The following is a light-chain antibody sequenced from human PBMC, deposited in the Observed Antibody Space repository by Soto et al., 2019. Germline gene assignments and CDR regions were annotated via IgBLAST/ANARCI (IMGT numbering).Light chain of an antibody. J-gene: IGLJ1*01. CDR1: SSDVGGYNY. V-gene: IGLV2-14*03. Sequence: QSALTQPASVSGSPGQSITISCTGTSSDVGGYNYVSWYQQHPGKAPKLLIYDVNDRPSGVSHRFSGSKSGNTASLNISGLQAEDEADYYCSSYTSSTTYVFGTGTKLTVL. CDR3: SSYTSSTTYV. CDR2: DVN.